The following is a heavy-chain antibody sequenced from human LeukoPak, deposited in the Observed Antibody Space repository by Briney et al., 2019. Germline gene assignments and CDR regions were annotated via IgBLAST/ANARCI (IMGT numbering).Heavy chain of an antibody. D-gene: IGHD4-17*01. J-gene: IGHJ4*02. Sequence: SGTLSVTCTVPGDSISSYYWSWIRQPPRKGLDWIGYIYYSGSTNYNPSLKSRVPISVDTSKNQFSLKLSSVTAANTAVYYCAGHDYGDYSFDYWGQGTLVTVSS. V-gene: IGHV4-59*08. CDR2: IYYSGST. CDR1: GDSISSYY. CDR3: AGHDYGDYSFDY.